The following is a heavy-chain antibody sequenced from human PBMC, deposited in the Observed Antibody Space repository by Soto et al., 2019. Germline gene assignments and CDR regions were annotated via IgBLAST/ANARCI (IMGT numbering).Heavy chain of an antibody. Sequence: GSLRLSCAASGVAFAVFAVHSVRQAAGTGVECVSLIGWAGGSRYYASSVQCRVTISSDNSNNSLYLHMNSLRGEDSALYYCAKDMMPYSSSSPWLYYYGLEMWGQGTTVTVSS. V-gene: IGHV3-43D*04. J-gene: IGHJ6*02. CDR3: AKDMMPYSSSSPWLYYYGLEM. D-gene: IGHD6-13*01. CDR1: GVAFAVFA. CDR2: IGWAGGSR.